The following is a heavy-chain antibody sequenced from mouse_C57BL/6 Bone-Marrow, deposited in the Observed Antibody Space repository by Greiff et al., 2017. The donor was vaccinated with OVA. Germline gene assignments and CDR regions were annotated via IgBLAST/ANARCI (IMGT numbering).Heavy chain of an antibody. V-gene: IGHV1-53*01. J-gene: IGHJ1*03. CDR1: GYTFTSYW. CDR3: ARYEGTGTGWYFDV. Sequence: QVQLQQPGTELVKPGASVKLSCKASGYTFTSYWMHWVKQRPGQGLEWIGNINPSNGGTNYNEKFKSKATLTVDKSSSTAYMQLSSLTSEDSAFYYCARYEGTGTGWYFDVWGTGTTVTVSS. D-gene: IGHD4-1*01. CDR2: INPSNGGT.